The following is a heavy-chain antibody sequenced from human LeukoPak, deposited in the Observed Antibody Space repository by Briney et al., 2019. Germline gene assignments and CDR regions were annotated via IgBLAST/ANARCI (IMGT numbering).Heavy chain of an antibody. CDR2: IYYSGST. CDR3: ATVDTDKYYYYGMDV. CDR1: GGSISSGDYY. V-gene: IGHV4-30-4*01. Sequence: PSETLSLTCTVSGGSISSGDYYWSWSRQPPGKGLEWIGYIYYSGSTYYNPSLKSRVTISVDTSKNQFSLKLSSVTAADTAVYYCATVDTDKYYYYGMDVWGQGTTVTVSS. J-gene: IGHJ6*02. D-gene: IGHD5-18*01.